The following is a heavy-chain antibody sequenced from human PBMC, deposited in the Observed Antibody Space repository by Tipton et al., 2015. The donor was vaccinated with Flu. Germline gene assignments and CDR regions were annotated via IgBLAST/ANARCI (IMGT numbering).Heavy chain of an antibody. CDR1: GFTFSSYA. CDR3: AKPPYDSTGYYFDF. Sequence: SLRLSCAVSGFTFSSYAMSWVRQAPGKGLEWVSGISGSGESTFYADSVKGRFTISRDNSKNTLYLQMNSLRAEDTAVYYCAKPPYDSTGYYFDFWGQGTLVTVSS. CDR2: ISGSGEST. J-gene: IGHJ4*02. V-gene: IGHV3-23*01. D-gene: IGHD3-22*01.